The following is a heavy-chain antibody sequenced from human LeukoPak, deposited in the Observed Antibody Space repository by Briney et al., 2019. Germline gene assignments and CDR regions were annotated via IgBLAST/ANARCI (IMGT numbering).Heavy chain of an antibody. Sequence: SQTLSLTCTVSGGAISTAAYYWSWIRQSPGKCLEWIGYIYYRGTPYYNPSLRSRVTISVDTSKNQFSLKLSAVTAADTAVYYCAREGKSAETAPGWGQGTLVTVSS. V-gene: IGHV4-31*03. D-gene: IGHD2-21*02. CDR1: GGAISTAAYY. CDR3: AREGKSAETAPG. J-gene: IGHJ4*02. CDR2: IYYRGTP.